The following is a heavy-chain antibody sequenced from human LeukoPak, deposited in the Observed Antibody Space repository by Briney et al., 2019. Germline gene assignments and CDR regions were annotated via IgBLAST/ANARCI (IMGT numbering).Heavy chain of an antibody. D-gene: IGHD2-2*01. CDR2: IISIFGTA. Sequence: GASVKVSCKASGGTFSSYAISWVRQAPGQGLEWMGGIISIFGTANYAQKFQGRVTITADESTSTAYMELSSLRSEDTAVYYCARTPRYCSSTSCYFEWYLVNWFDPWGQGTLVTVSS. CDR3: ARTPRYCSSTSCYFEWYLVNWFDP. J-gene: IGHJ5*02. V-gene: IGHV1-69*13. CDR1: GGTFSSYA.